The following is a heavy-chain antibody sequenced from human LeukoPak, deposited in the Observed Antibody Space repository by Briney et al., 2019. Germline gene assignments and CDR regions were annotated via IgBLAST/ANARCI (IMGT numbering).Heavy chain of an antibody. CDR3: ARDGGGAAAGVYYYYYYMDV. CDR1: GYTFTSYY. D-gene: IGHD6-13*01. J-gene: IGHJ6*03. Sequence: ASVKVSCKASGYTFTSYYMHWVRQAPGQGLEWMGIINPSGGSTSYAQKFQGRVTMTRDTSTSTVYMELSSLRSEDTAVYYCARDGGGAAAGVYYYYYYMDVWGKGTTVTVSS. V-gene: IGHV1-46*01. CDR2: INPSGGST.